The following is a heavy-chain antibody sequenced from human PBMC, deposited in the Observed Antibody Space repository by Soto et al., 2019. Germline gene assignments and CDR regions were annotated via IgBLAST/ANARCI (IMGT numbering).Heavy chain of an antibody. D-gene: IGHD3-22*01. CDR2: FSGSGGST. CDR1: GFTFISYA. Sequence: GGSLRLFCAASGFTFISYALSWVRQAPAKGLEWVSGFSGSGGSTYYADSVKVRFTISRDNSKNTLYLQMSSLRAEDMAVYYCAKGPDDSSGYYYADWGQGTLVTVSS. CDR3: AKGPDDSSGYYYAD. J-gene: IGHJ4*02. V-gene: IGHV3-23*01.